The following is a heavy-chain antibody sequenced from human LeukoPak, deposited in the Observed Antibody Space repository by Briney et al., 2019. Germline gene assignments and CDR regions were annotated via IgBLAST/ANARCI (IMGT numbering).Heavy chain of an antibody. CDR3: ARGSPYYDILTGYSLNYFDY. Sequence: SETLSLTCTVSGGSISNYYWSWIRQPPGEGLEWIGYIYYSGSTNYNPSLKSRVTISVDTSKNQFSLKLSSVTAADTAVYYCARGSPYYDILTGYSLNYFDYWGQGTLVTVSS. V-gene: IGHV4-59*01. D-gene: IGHD3-9*01. CDR1: GGSISNYY. J-gene: IGHJ4*02. CDR2: IYYSGST.